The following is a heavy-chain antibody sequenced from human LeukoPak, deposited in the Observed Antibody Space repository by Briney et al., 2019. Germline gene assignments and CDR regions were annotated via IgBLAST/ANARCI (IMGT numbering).Heavy chain of an antibody. CDR3: ARVGTNTLGGSFPPGVFDY. V-gene: IGHV4-39*07. D-gene: IGHD1-26*01. CDR2: IYYSGST. J-gene: IGHJ4*02. Sequence: SETLSLTCTVSGGSISSSSYYWGWVRQPPGKGLEWIGSIYYSGSTYYNPSLKSRVTISVDTSKNQFSLKLSSVTAADTAVYYCARVGTNTLGGSFPPGVFDYWGQGTLVTVSS. CDR1: GGSISSSSYY.